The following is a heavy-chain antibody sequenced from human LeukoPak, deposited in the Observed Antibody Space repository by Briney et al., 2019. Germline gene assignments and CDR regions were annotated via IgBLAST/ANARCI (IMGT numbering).Heavy chain of an antibody. Sequence: SETLSLTCTVSGGSISSHYWSWIRQPPGKGLEWIGYIYYSGSTNYNPSLKSRVTISVDTSKNQFSLKLSSVTAADTAVYYCARHAIAVVFDYWGQGTLVTVSS. V-gene: IGHV4-59*08. J-gene: IGHJ4*02. CDR1: GGSISSHY. CDR3: ARHAIAVVFDY. CDR2: IYYSGST. D-gene: IGHD6-19*01.